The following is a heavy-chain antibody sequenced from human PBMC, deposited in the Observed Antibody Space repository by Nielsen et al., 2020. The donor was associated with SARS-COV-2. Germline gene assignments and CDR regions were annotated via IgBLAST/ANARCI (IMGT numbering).Heavy chain of an antibody. J-gene: IGHJ4*02. D-gene: IGHD3-22*01. CDR1: GFTFSSYA. Sequence: GGSLRLSCAASGFTFSSYAMHWVRQAPGKGLEWVAVISYDGSNKYYADPVKGRFTISRDNSKNTLYLQMNSLRAEDTAVYYCARASMIVVVITPFDYWGQGTLVTVSS. V-gene: IGHV3-30-3*01. CDR3: ARASMIVVVITPFDY. CDR2: ISYDGSNK.